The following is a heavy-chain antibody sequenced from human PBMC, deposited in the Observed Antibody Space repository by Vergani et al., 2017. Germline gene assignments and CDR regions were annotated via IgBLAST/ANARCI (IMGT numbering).Heavy chain of an antibody. Sequence: EVHLLESGGGLVQSGGSLRLSCVASGFTFSNSAVSWVRQAPGRGLAWVSSISGPGLSTYYAGSVKGRFSISRDNSKNTVFLQMHSLRAEDTAIYYCVKEKIDLGSYFFDSWGHGILVTVSS. CDR3: VKEKIDLGSYFFDS. V-gene: IGHV3-23*01. J-gene: IGHJ4*01. CDR2: ISGPGLST. CDR1: GFTFSNSA. D-gene: IGHD2/OR15-2a*01.